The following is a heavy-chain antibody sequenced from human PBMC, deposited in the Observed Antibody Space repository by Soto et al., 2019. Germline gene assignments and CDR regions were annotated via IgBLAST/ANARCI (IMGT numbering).Heavy chain of an antibody. CDR1: GYSITSGYY. D-gene: IGHD7-27*01. V-gene: IGHV4-38-2*01. Sequence: SETLSLTCAVSGYSITSGYYWGWIRQPPGKGLEWIGSIYHSGSTYNDPSLKSRVTISVDTSKNVFSLKLRSVTAADTAVYYCARAPGDLMYYFDFWGQGTLVTV. J-gene: IGHJ4*02. CDR3: ARAPGDLMYYFDF. CDR2: IYHSGST.